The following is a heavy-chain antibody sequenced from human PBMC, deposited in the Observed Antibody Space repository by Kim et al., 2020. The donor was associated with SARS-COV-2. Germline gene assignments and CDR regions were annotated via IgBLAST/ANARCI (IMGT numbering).Heavy chain of an antibody. V-gene: IGHV3-33*05. CDR3: ARGGWHYYFDY. Sequence: GGSLRLSCAASGFTFSSYGMHWVRQAPGKGLEWVAVISYDGSNKYYADSVKGRFTISRDNSKNTLYLQMNSLRAEDTAVYYCARGGWHYYFDYWGQGTLVTVSS. CDR2: ISYDGSNK. CDR1: GFTFSSYG. D-gene: IGHD6-19*01. J-gene: IGHJ4*02.